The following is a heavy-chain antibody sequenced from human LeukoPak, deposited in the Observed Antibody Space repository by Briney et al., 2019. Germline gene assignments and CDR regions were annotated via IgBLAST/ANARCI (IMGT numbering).Heavy chain of an antibody. V-gene: IGHV1-2*02. CDR1: GYTFTDHY. Sequence: GASVKVSCKASGYTFTDHYIHWVRQAPGQGVEGMGWIDPNRGGTNYVQKFQGRVTMTRDTSISTANMELRSLRADDTAVYYCARHPEGIFGVVRALGYWGQGNLVTVSS. CDR3: ARHPEGIFGVVRALGY. CDR2: IDPNRGGT. J-gene: IGHJ4*02. D-gene: IGHD3-3*01.